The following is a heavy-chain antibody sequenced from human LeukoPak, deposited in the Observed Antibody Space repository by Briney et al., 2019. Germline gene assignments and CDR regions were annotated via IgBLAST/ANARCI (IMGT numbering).Heavy chain of an antibody. CDR1: GFTFSSYA. CDR3: AKDGNIVVGPAATGYFDY. J-gene: IGHJ4*02. Sequence: GGSLRLSCAASGFTFSSYAMSWVRQAPGKGLEWVSAINGSGGSTYYADSVKGRFTISRDNSKNTLYLQMNSLRAEDTAVYYCAKDGNIVVGPAATGYFDYWGQGTLVTVSS. V-gene: IGHV3-23*01. CDR2: INGSGGST. D-gene: IGHD2-2*01.